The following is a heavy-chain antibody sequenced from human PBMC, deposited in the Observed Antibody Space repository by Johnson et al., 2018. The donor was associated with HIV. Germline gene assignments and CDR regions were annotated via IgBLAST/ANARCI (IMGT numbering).Heavy chain of an antibody. CDR1: GFTFRSYA. V-gene: IGHV3-30*18. CDR3: AKGGYNWKFDGFDI. CDR2: ISYDGSNK. D-gene: IGHD1-20*01. J-gene: IGHJ3*02. Sequence: QVQLVESGGGVVQPGRSLRLSCTASGFTFRSYAMHWVRQAPGKGLEWVALISYDGSNKYYADSVKGRFTISRDNSKNTLYLEMNSLRAEDTAVYYCAKGGYNWKFDGFDIWGQGTMVTVA.